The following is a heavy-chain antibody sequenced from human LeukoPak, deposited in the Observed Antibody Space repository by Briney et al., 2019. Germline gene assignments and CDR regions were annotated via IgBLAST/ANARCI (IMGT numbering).Heavy chain of an antibody. D-gene: IGHD6-19*01. Sequence: SQTLSLTCAISGDSVSSNSAAWTWIRQSPSRGLEWLGRTYYRSKWYNDYAVSVKSRITINPDTSKNQFSLQLNSVTPEDTAVYYCARARAVASIWSPYYFDYWGQGTLVTVSS. CDR1: GDSVSSNSAA. CDR2: TYYRSKWYN. J-gene: IGHJ4*02. V-gene: IGHV6-1*01. CDR3: ARARAVASIWSPYYFDY.